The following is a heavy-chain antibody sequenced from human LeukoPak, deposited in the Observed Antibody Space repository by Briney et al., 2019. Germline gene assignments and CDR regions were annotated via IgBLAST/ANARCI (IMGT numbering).Heavy chain of an antibody. J-gene: IGHJ4*02. D-gene: IGHD1-7*01. CDR2: ISAYNGNT. CDR1: GYTFTSYG. Sequence: ASVKVSCKATGYTFTSYGISWVRQARGQGLEWMGWISAYNGNTNYAQKLQGRVTMTTDTSTSTAYMELRSLRSDDTAVYYCARVGYNWNYASFDYWGQGTLVTVSS. CDR3: ARVGYNWNYASFDY. V-gene: IGHV1-18*01.